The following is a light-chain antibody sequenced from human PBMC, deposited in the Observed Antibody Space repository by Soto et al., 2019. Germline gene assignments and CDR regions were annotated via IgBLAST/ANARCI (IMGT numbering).Light chain of an antibody. J-gene: IGKJ4*01. CDR3: MQALQAPLT. CDR2: MGS. V-gene: IGKV2-28*01. Sequence: DIVMTQSPLSLPVTPGEPASISCRSSQSLLHSNGYNYLDWFLQKPGQSPQLLIYMGSNRASGVPDRFSGSGSGTDFTLKISRVEAEDVGIYYCMQALQAPLTFGGRTKVEI. CDR1: QSLLHSNGYNY.